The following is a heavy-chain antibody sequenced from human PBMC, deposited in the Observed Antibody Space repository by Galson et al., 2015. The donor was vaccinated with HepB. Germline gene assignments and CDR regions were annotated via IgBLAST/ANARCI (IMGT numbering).Heavy chain of an antibody. CDR3: ARDAAYCGGDCYSGHYYYYYGMDV. V-gene: IGHV3-21*01. J-gene: IGHJ6*02. CDR2: ISSSSSYI. CDR1: GFTFSSYS. Sequence: SLRLSCAASGFTFSSYSMNWVRQAPGKGLEWVPSISSSSSYIYYADSVKGRFTISRDNAKNSLYLQMNSLRAEDTAVYYCARDAAYCGGDCYSGHYYYYYGMDVWGQGTTVTVSS. D-gene: IGHD2-21*02.